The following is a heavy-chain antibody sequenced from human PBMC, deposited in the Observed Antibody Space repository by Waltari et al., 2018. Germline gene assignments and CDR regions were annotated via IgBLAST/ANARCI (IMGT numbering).Heavy chain of an antibody. D-gene: IGHD6-19*01. CDR1: GGSISSYS. CDR3: ARFRGQWLPYWFDP. CDR2: IYYSGST. Sequence: QVQLQESGPGLVKPSETLSLTCTVSGGSISSYSWSWIRQPPGKGLEWIGYIYYSGSTNYNPSLKSRVTISVDTSKNQFSLKLSSVTAADTAVYYCARFRGQWLPYWFDPWGQGTLVTVSS. V-gene: IGHV4-59*01. J-gene: IGHJ5*02.